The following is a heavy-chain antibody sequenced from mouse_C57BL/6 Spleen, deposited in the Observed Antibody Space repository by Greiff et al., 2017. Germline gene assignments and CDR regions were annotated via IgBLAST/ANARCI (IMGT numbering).Heavy chain of an antibody. Sequence: EVQVVESGEGLVKPGGSLKLSCAASGFTFSSYAMSWVRQTPEKRLEWVAYISSGGDYIYYADTVKGRFTISRDNARNTLYLQMSSLKSEDTAMYYCTGGSSHAWFAYWGQGTLVTVSA. CDR1: GFTFSSYA. CDR2: ISSGGDYI. D-gene: IGHD1-1*01. CDR3: TGGSSHAWFAY. J-gene: IGHJ3*01. V-gene: IGHV5-9-1*02.